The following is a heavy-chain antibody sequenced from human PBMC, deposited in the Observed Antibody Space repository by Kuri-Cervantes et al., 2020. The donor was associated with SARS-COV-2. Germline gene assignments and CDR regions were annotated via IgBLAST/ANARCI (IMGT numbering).Heavy chain of an antibody. CDR1: GFAFSSSG. Sequence: GGSLRLSCAASGFAFSSSGIHWVRRTPGKGLEWVTFIQYDGIQKNYADSVRGRFTVSRDNSKNTLYLQMNSLRAEDTAVYYCAKDLLLGYCSGGSCANIWGQGTTVTVSS. D-gene: IGHD2-15*01. J-gene: IGHJ6*02. V-gene: IGHV3-30*02. CDR2: IQYDGIQK. CDR3: AKDLLLGYCSGGSCANI.